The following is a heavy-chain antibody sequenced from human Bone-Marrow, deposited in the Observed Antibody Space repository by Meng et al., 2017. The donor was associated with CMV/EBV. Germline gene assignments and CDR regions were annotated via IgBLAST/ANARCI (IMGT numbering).Heavy chain of an antibody. CDR2: IVVGSGNT. Sequence: SVKVSCKASGFTFTSSAVQWVRQARGQRLEWIGWIVVGSGNTNYAQKFQERVTITRDMSTSTAYMELSSLRSEDTAVYYCARDSALTRVGMDVWGQGTTVTVSS. CDR3: ARDSALTRVGMDV. J-gene: IGHJ6*02. D-gene: IGHD4-17*01. CDR1: GFTFTSSA. V-gene: IGHV1-58*01.